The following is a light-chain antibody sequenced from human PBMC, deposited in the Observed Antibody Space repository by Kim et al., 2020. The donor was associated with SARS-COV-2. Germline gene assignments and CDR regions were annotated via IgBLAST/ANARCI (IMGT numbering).Light chain of an antibody. CDR3: SSYTRCSTNYV. CDR1: SSDCGSYNY. V-gene: IGLV2-14*03. CDR2: AVS. J-gene: IGLJ1*01. Sequence: QYITIYCNGTSSDCGSYNYVSWYQQHPGKAPKLMIYAVSNRRSGVSNRFSGSKSGNTASLTISGLQAEDEADYYCSSYTRCSTNYVFGTGTKVTVL.